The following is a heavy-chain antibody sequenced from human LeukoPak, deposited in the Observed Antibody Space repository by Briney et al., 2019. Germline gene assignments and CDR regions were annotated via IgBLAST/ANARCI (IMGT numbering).Heavy chain of an antibody. D-gene: IGHD2-2*01. CDR1: GGSISSSSCY. CDR2: IYYSGST. V-gene: IGHV4-39*07. CDR3: ARIGYCSSTSCYPGPLFAFDI. Sequence: SETLSLTCTVSGGSISSSSCYWGWIRQPPGKGLEWIGSIYYSGSTYYNPSLKSRVTISVDTSKNQFSLKLSSVTAADTAMYYCARIGYCSSTSCYPGPLFAFDIWGQGTMVTVSS. J-gene: IGHJ3*02.